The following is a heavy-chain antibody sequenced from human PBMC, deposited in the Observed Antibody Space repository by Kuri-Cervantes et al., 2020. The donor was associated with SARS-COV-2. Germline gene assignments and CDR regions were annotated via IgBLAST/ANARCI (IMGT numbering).Heavy chain of an antibody. CDR2: ISYDGRNT. V-gene: IGHV3-30*14. D-gene: IGHD6-19*01. J-gene: IGHJ4*02. CDR1: GFIFSDYA. CDR3: ARDPWRAHISGWKRPFDY. Sequence: GESLKISCEASGFIFSDYAIDWVRQAPGKGLEWVAIISYDGRNTKFADSVKGRFTISRDNSKNVVYLQMNSLRIEDTAEYFCARDPWRAHISGWKRPFDYWGQGTLVTVSS.